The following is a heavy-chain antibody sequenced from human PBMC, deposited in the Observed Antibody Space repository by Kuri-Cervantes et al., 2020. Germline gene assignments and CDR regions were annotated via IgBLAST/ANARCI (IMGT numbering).Heavy chain of an antibody. D-gene: IGHD2-15*01. CDR1: GFTFSSYA. V-gene: IGHV3-23*01. Sequence: GGSLRLSCTASGFTFSSYAMSWVRQAPGKGLEWVSSISAGGGSTYYADSAKGRFTISRDNSKNTLYLQMNSLRAEDTAVYYCATDLRYCSGGTCYGILDCWGQGTLVTVSS. CDR3: ATDLRYCSGGTCYGILDC. CDR2: ISAGGGST. J-gene: IGHJ4*02.